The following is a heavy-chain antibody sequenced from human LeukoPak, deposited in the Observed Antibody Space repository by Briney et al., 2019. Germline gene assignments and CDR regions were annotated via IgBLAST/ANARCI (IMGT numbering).Heavy chain of an antibody. CDR1: GYSISSGYY. Sequence: SETLSLTCAVSGYSISSGYYWGWIRQPPGKGLEWIGSIYHSGSTFYNPSLKSRVTISVDTSKNQFSLKLSSVTAADTAVYYCAETSIAAAWLADGSPGNYFDYWGQGTLVTVSS. V-gene: IGHV4-38-2*01. CDR2: IYHSGST. D-gene: IGHD6-13*01. J-gene: IGHJ4*02. CDR3: AETSIAAAWLADGSPGNYFDY.